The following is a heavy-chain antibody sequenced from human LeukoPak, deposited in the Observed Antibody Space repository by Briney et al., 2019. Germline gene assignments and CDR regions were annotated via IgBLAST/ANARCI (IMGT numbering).Heavy chain of an antibody. D-gene: IGHD2-2*02. CDR1: GFTFSSYA. J-gene: IGHJ4*02. V-gene: IGHV3-30*14. Sequence: PGRSLRLSCAASGFTFSSYAMHWVRQAPGKGLEWVAVISYDGSNKYYADSVKGRFTISRDNSKNTLYLQMNSLRAEDTAVYYCASGVVPAAIWSYWGQGTLVTVSS. CDR3: ASGVVPAAIWSY. CDR2: ISYDGSNK.